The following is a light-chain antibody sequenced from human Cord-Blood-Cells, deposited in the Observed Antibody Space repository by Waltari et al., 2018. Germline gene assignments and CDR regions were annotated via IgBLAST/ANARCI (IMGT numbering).Light chain of an antibody. CDR1: SSDVGGYNY. J-gene: IGLJ2*01. Sequence: QSALTQPRSVSGSPGQSVTISCPGTSSDVGGYNYVSWSQQHPGKAPKLMIYDVSKRPSGVPDRFSGSKSGNTASLTISGLQAEDEADYYCCSYAGSYTVFGGGTKLTVL. CDR2: DVS. V-gene: IGLV2-11*01. CDR3: CSYAGSYTV.